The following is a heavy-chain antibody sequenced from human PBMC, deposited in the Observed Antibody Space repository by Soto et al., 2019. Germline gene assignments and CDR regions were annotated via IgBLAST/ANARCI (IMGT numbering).Heavy chain of an antibody. Sequence: EVQLVESGGGLVKPGGSLRLSCAASGFTFSNAWMSWVRQAPGKGLEWVGRIKSKTDGGTTDYAAPVKGRFTISRDDSKNTLYLQMNSLKTEDTAVYYCTTGPGYSNPYDYYYCMDVWGKGTTVTVSS. D-gene: IGHD6-13*01. CDR3: TTGPGYSNPYDYYYCMDV. CDR2: IKSKTDGGTT. J-gene: IGHJ6*03. CDR1: GFTFSNAW. V-gene: IGHV3-15*01.